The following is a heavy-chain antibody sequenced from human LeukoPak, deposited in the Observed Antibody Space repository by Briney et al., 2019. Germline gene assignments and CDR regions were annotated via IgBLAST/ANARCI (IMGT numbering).Heavy chain of an antibody. V-gene: IGHV4-59*12. J-gene: IGHJ4*02. D-gene: IGHD3-10*01. CDR3: AREGYFGSGSYYTSPLDY. CDR2: IYHSGNT. CDR1: GGSISSYY. Sequence: SETLSLTCTVSGGSISSYYWSWIRQPPGKGLEWIGNIYHSGNTYYNPSFKSRVTISVDTSKNQFSLKLSSVTAADTAVYYCAREGYFGSGSYYTSPLDYWGQGTLVTVSS.